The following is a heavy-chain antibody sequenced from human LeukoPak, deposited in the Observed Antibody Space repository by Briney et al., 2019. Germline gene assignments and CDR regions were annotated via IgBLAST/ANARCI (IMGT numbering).Heavy chain of an antibody. CDR2: INHSGST. CDR3: AGSGCSSTSCYINY. V-gene: IGHV4-34*01. J-gene: IGHJ4*02. CDR1: GGSFSGYY. Sequence: SETLSLTCAVYGGSFSGYYWSWIRQPPGKGLEWIGEINHSGSTNYNPSLKSRVTISVDTSKSQFSLKLSSVTAADTAVYYCAGSGCSSTSCYINYWGQGTLVTVSS. D-gene: IGHD2-2*02.